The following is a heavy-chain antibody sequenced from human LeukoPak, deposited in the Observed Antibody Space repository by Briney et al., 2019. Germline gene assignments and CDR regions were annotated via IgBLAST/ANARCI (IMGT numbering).Heavy chain of an antibody. J-gene: IGHJ4*02. V-gene: IGHV4-59*01. D-gene: IGHD2-2*01. CDR3: ARESVVVVPAAPQYYFDY. CDR2: IYYSGST. Sequence: SETLSLTCTVSGGSISSYYWSWIRQPPGKGLKWIGYIYYSGSTNYNPSLKSRVTISVDTSKNQFSLKLSSVTAADTAVYYCARESVVVVPAAPQYYFDYWGQGTLVTVSS. CDR1: GGSISSYY.